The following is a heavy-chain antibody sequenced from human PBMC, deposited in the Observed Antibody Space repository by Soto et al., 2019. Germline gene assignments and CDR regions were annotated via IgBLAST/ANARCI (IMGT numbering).Heavy chain of an antibody. CDR2: ISATGGGT. D-gene: IGHD3-16*01. J-gene: IGHJ4*02. Sequence: GGSLRLSCAASGFKFSDYAMSWVRQAPGKGPEWVSLISATGGGTYYADSVKGRFTISRDNSHNTLYLQVHSLTAEDTAVYYCAKDRRAGGNSAFYFDFWGQGAQVTVSS. CDR1: GFKFSDYA. CDR3: AKDRRAGGNSAFYFDF. V-gene: IGHV3-23*01.